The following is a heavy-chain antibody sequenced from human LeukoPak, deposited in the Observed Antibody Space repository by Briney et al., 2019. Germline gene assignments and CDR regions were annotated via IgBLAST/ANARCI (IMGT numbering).Heavy chain of an antibody. CDR2: ITYRGSG. D-gene: IGHD2-21*02. Sequence: PETLSLTCAVYNGFPTYYMTIVRQPPGKGLEWVGEITYRGSGNYNPSLKGRATISINVSQTQFSLSLRSVTAADTATYYRGDYGGDWRFDFWGQGTPITVSS. V-gene: IGHV4-34*01. CDR3: GDYGGDWRFDF. CDR1: NGFPTYY. J-gene: IGHJ4*02.